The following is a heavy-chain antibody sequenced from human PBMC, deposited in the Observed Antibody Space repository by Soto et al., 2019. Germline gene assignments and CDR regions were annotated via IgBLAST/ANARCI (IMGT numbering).Heavy chain of an antibody. CDR2: ISGSGGST. J-gene: IGHJ4*02. CDR1: GFTFSSYA. D-gene: IGHD3-22*01. Sequence: HPGGSLRLSCAASGFTFSSYAMSWVRQAPGKGLEWVSAISGSGGSTYYADSVKGRFTISRDNSKNTLYLQMNSLRAEDTAVYYCAQNLYDSSGYYYGYWGQGTLVTVSS. CDR3: AQNLYDSSGYYYGY. V-gene: IGHV3-23*01.